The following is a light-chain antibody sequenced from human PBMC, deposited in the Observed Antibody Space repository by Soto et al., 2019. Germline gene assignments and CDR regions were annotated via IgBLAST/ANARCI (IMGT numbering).Light chain of an antibody. CDR3: QSYDNSLGVCYV. Sequence: QSVLTQPPSVSGAAGQRVTISCTGSSSNLGAGYDVHWYQLLPGTATKLLIYGNRNRPSGVPDRFSGSKSGTSASLDMTGLQAEDEADYYCQSYDNSLGVCYVFGTGTKVTVL. CDR2: GNR. J-gene: IGLJ1*01. V-gene: IGLV1-40*01. CDR1: SSNLGAGYD.